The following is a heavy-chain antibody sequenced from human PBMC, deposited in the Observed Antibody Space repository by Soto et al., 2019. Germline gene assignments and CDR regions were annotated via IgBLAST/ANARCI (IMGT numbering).Heavy chain of an antibody. CDR2: ITHSGTYV. CDR1: GFTFSEYS. Sequence: PGGSLRLSCTASGFTFSEYSMSWVRQAPGKGLEWVSSITHSGTYVYYADSVKGRFTISRDSASNSLFLQMTSLRAEDTAVYHCARARGNDWYSDYWGQGARVTVSS. J-gene: IGHJ4*02. D-gene: IGHD5-12*01. CDR3: ARARGNDWYSDY. V-gene: IGHV3-21*01.